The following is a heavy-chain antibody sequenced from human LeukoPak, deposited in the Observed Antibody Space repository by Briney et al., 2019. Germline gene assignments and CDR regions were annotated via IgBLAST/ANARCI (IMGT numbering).Heavy chain of an antibody. Sequence: SVKVSCKASGGTFSSYAISWVRQAPGQGLEWMGGIIPIFGTANYAQKFQGRVTITADESTSTAYMELSSLRSEDTAVYYCAREISGIAAAGRYYFDYWGQGTLVTVSS. CDR1: GGTFSSYA. J-gene: IGHJ4*02. V-gene: IGHV1-69*13. CDR3: AREISGIAAAGRYYFDY. D-gene: IGHD6-13*01. CDR2: IIPIFGTA.